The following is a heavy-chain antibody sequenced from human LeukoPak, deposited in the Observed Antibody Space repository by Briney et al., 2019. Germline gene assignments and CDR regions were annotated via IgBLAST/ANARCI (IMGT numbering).Heavy chain of an antibody. J-gene: IGHJ4*02. CDR2: IYYSGST. CDR3: ASGRAYYDILTGYYIRNYFDY. D-gene: IGHD3-9*01. Sequence: SETLSLTCSVSGDSISTSSSYWGWIRQPPGKGLEWIGSIYYSGSTYYNPSLKSRVTISVDTSKNQFSLKLSSVTAADTAVYYCASGRAYYDILTGYYIRNYFDYWGQGTLVTVSS. CDR1: GDSISTSSSY. V-gene: IGHV4-39*07.